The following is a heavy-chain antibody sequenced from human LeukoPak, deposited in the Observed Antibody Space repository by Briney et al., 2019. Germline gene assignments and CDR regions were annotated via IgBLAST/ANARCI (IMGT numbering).Heavy chain of an antibody. CDR3: AKESGKFDY. J-gene: IGHJ4*02. V-gene: IGHV3-43*02. CDR2: ISADGGSA. CDR1: GLNFGESA. Sequence: GRSLRLSCVASGLNFGESAMHWVRQAQGKGLEWVSLISADGGSAFSADSVKGRFSISRDNSKNSLYLQMDSLRSEDTAMYYCAKESGKFDYWGQGTLVVVSS.